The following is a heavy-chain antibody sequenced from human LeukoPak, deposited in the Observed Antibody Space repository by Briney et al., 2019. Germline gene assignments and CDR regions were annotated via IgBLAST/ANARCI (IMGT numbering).Heavy chain of an antibody. CDR2: SYPGDSDT. CDR1: GYSFTSYW. Sequence: GESLKISCKGSGYSFTSYWIGWVRQMPGKGLEWMGISYPGDSDTRYSPSFQGQVTISADKSISTAYLQWSSLKASDTAMYYCARSVPYDSSGYDAYYFDYWGQGTLVTVSS. CDR3: ARSVPYDSSGYDAYYFDY. J-gene: IGHJ4*02. V-gene: IGHV5-51*01. D-gene: IGHD3-22*01.